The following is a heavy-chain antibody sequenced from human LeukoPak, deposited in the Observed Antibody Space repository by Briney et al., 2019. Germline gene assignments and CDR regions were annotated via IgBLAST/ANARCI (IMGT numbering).Heavy chain of an antibody. CDR3: ARDSVFWSGYYTLGYYYYGMDV. CDR1: GGSISSGSYY. CDR2: IYTSGST. D-gene: IGHD3-3*01. V-gene: IGHV4-61*02. Sequence: SETLSLTCTVSGGSISSGSYYWSWLRQPAGRGLEWVGCIYTSGSTKYNPSRKSRVTISVATSKNQFSLKLSSVTAADTAVYYCARDSVFWSGYYTLGYYYYGMDVWGQGTTVTVSS. J-gene: IGHJ6*02.